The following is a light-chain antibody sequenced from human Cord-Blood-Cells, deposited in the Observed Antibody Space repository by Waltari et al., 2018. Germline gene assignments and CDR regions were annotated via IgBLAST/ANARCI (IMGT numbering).Light chain of an antibody. CDR2: DAS. Sequence: EIVLTQSPATLSLSPGESATLSCRASQSVSSYLAWYQQKPGQAPRLLIYDASNRATGIPARFSGSGPGTDVTLTISSLEPEDFAVYYCQQRSNWHTFGPGTKVDIK. CDR3: QQRSNWHT. J-gene: IGKJ3*01. CDR1: QSVSSY. V-gene: IGKV3D-11*02.